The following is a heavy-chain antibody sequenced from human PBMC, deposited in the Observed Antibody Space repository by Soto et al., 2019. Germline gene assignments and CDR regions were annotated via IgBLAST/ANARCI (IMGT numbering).Heavy chain of an antibody. D-gene: IGHD5-12*01. J-gene: IGHJ6*03. Sequence: QVQLVQSGAEVRKPGASVTVSCRSSGDSFNDYYIHWVRQAPGQGLEWMGWINPNSGVTKYAQKFQGWVSMTRDTSIRTVYMQLSRPRSDDPAVYYCAGESGGATATLDYYYFYMDVWGTGTTVTVSS. CDR2: INPNSGVT. CDR3: AGESGGATATLDYYYFYMDV. V-gene: IGHV1-2*04. CDR1: GDSFNDYY.